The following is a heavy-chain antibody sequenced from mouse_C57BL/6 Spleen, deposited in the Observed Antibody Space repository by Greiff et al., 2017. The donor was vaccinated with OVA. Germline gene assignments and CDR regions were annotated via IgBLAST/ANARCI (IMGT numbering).Heavy chain of an antibody. CDR3: ARTITTVPFFAY. CDR1: GFTFSDYG. J-gene: IGHJ3*01. CDR2: ISSGSSTI. D-gene: IGHD1-1*01. V-gene: IGHV5-17*01. Sequence: DVMLVESGGGLVKPGGSLKLSCAASGFTFSDYGMHWVRQAPEKGLEWVAYISSGSSTIYYADTVKGRFTISRDNATNTLFLQMTSLRSEDTAMYYCARTITTVPFFAYWGQGTLVTVSA.